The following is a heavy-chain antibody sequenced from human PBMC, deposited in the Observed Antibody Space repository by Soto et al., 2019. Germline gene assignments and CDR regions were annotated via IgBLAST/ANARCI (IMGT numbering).Heavy chain of an antibody. D-gene: IGHD1-26*01. J-gene: IGHJ4*02. V-gene: IGHV1-18*01. CDR1: GYTFTNYD. CDR3: VGFASGGYYTGAY. Sequence: QVQLVQSGAEVKKPGASVKVSCKASGYTFTNYDIGWGRQAPGQGLEWMGWISTYSGYTKYAQKVQGRVTMTTDTSTTTAYIELRRRRSDDTAVYYCVGFASGGYYTGAYWGQGNLVTVSS. CDR2: ISTYSGYT.